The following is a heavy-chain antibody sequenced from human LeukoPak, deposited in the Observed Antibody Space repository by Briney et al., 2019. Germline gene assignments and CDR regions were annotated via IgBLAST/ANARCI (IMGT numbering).Heavy chain of an antibody. CDR1: GYTFSTNH. Sequence: GASVKVSCKASGYTFSTNHMHWVRQAPGQGLEWMGTIDPSGGRTSYAQKFHGRLAMTGDTSTSTVYMELSSLRSDDTAVYYCARPAPTGVDAFDIWGQGTMVTVSS. V-gene: IGHV1-46*01. CDR3: ARPAPTGVDAFDI. D-gene: IGHD3-10*01. J-gene: IGHJ3*02. CDR2: IDPSGGRT.